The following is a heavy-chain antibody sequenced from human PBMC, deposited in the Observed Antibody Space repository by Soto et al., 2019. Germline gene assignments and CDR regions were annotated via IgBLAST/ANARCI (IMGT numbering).Heavy chain of an antibody. CDR3: AKVRGRFGELLDY. D-gene: IGHD3-10*01. CDR2: ISGSGGST. J-gene: IGHJ4*02. Sequence: EVQLLESGGGLVQPGGSLRLSCAASGFTFSSYAMSWVRQAPGKGLEWVSAISGSGGSTYYADSVKGRFTISRDNSKNTRYLQMNSLRAEDTAVYYCAKVRGRFGELLDYWGQGTLVTVSS. V-gene: IGHV3-23*01. CDR1: GFTFSSYA.